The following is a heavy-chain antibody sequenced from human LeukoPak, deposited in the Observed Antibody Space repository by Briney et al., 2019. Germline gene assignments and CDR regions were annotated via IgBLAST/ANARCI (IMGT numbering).Heavy chain of an antibody. V-gene: IGHV1-2*02. Sequence: SVGVSCKASGFTFTDCYIHWVRQAPGQGLEWMGWIRPNSGGTNYAQKFQGRATMTRDTSISTAYMELTRLRSDDTAVYYCARGKVDGDDFDYWGQGTLVTSSS. J-gene: IGHJ4*02. CDR2: IRPNSGGT. CDR3: ARGKVDGDDFDY. CDR1: GFTFTDCY. D-gene: IGHD4-17*01.